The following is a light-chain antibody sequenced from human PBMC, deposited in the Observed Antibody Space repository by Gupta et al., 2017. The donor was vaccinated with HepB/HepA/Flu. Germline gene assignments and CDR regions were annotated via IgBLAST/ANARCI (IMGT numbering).Light chain of an antibody. J-gene: IGLJ2*01. CDR2: EDN. V-gene: IGLV1-51*02. Sequence: QSVLTQPPSVSAALGQKVTISCSGSSSNIGNNYVSWYQQLPGSAHKLLIYEDNKRPSGIPDRFSGSKSGTSATLGITVLQTGDEADYYCGTWDSSLSAAVFGGGTELTGL. CDR3: GTWDSSLSAAV. CDR1: SSNIGNNY.